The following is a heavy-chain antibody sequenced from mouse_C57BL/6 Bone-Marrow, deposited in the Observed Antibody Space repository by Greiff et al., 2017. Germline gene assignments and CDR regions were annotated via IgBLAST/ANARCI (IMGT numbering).Heavy chain of an antibody. Sequence: QVQLQQSGAELVRPGASVTLSCKASGYTFTDYEMHWVKQTPVHGLEWIGAIDPETGGTAYNQKFKGKAILTADKSSSTAYMELRSLTSEDSAVYYCTRSEGYYPHFDYWGQGTTLTVSS. CDR1: GYTFTDYE. CDR3: TRSEGYYPHFDY. V-gene: IGHV1-15*01. CDR2: IDPETGGT. J-gene: IGHJ2*01. D-gene: IGHD2-3*01.